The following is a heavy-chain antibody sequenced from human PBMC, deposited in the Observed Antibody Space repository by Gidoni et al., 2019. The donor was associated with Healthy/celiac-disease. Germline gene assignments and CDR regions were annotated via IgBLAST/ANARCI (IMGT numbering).Heavy chain of an antibody. D-gene: IGHD6-19*01. CDR2: INPSDGST. Sequence: QVQLVQSGAEVKKPGASVKVSCTASGDTFTSYYMHWVRQAPGHGLEWMGIINPSDGSTSYAQKFQGRVTMTRDTSTSTVYMELSSLRSEDTAVYYCARGAGAVAGIHVGLYYYYMDVWGKGTTVTVSS. J-gene: IGHJ6*03. V-gene: IGHV1-46*03. CDR1: GDTFTSYY. CDR3: ARGAGAVAGIHVGLYYYYMDV.